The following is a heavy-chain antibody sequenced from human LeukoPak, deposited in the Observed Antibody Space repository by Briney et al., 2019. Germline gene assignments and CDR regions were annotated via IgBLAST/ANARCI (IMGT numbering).Heavy chain of an antibody. CDR1: RFTFSHYW. Sequence: GGSLRLSCVVSRFTFSHYWMSWVRQTPGRGLEWVANIKQDGSEKYYLNSVKGRFTISRDNAKNSLYLQMNSLRAEDTAVYYCVREGDSPEVTFDRWGQGTLVTVSS. CDR2: IKQDGSEK. D-gene: IGHD4-23*01. V-gene: IGHV3-7*05. J-gene: IGHJ4*02. CDR3: VREGDSPEVTFDR.